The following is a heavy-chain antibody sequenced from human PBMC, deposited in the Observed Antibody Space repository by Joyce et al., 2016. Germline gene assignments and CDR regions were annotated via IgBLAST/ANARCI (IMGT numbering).Heavy chain of an antibody. J-gene: IGHJ5*02. Sequence: EVQLVQSGAEVKKPGESLWISCKGSGYSFTSHWISWVRQMPGKGLEWMGRIDPRDSYTDYSPSFEGHVTISVDKPISAAYLQWSSLRASDTAIYYCARHVTDWFDPWGQGTPVTVSS. CDR2: IDPRDSYT. V-gene: IGHV5-10-1*03. D-gene: IGHD3-10*02. CDR1: GYSFTSHW. CDR3: ARHVTDWFDP.